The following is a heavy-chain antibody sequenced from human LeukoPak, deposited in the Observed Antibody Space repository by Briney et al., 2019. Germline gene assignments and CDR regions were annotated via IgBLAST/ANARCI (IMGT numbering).Heavy chain of an antibody. CDR3: ARASTAVTRGSFDY. Sequence: GGSLRLSCAASGFTFSSYAMHWVRQAPGKGLEWGAVISYDGSNKYYADSVKGRFTISRDNSKNTLYLQMNSLRAEDTAVYYCARASTAVTRGSFDYWGQGTLVTVSS. J-gene: IGHJ4*02. CDR2: ISYDGSNK. CDR1: GFTFSSYA. D-gene: IGHD4-23*01. V-gene: IGHV3-30*04.